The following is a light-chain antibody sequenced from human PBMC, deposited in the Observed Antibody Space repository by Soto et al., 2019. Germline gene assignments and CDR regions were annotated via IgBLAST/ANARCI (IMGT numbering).Light chain of an antibody. CDR1: QSVSSNY. CDR2: GAS. J-gene: IGKJ1*01. CDR3: QQYGSSPRT. V-gene: IGKV3-20*01. Sequence: EIVLTQSPGTLSLSPGERATLSCRASQSVSSNYLAWYQQKPGQAPRLLIYGASSRATGIPDRFSGSGSGTAFTLTLSRLEPEDFAVYYCQQYGSSPRTFGQGTQVEI.